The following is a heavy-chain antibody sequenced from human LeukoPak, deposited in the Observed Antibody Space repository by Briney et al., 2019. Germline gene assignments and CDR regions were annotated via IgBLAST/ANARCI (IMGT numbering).Heavy chain of an antibody. V-gene: IGHV4-59*01. Sequence: PSETLSLTCTVSGGSISSYYWSWIRQPPGKGLEWIGYIYYSGSTNYNPSLKSRVTISVDTSKNQFSLKLSSVTAADTAVYYCARWGYDILTGYYIPDYWGQGTLVSVSS. D-gene: IGHD3-9*01. CDR1: GGSISSYY. CDR2: IYYSGST. J-gene: IGHJ4*02. CDR3: ARWGYDILTGYYIPDY.